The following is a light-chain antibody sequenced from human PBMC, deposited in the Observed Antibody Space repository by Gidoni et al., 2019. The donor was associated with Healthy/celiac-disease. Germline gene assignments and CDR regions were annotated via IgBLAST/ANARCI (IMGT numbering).Light chain of an antibody. CDR2: DAS. V-gene: IGKV3-11*01. J-gene: IGKJ1*01. CDR3: QQSSNWPWT. CDR1: QSVSSY. Sequence: EIVLTHSPATLSLSPGDRSTLSCRASQSVSSYLAWYQQKPGQAPRLLIYDASNRANGIPARFSGSGSGTDFTLTISSLEPEDFAVYYCQQSSNWPWTFGQGTKVEIK.